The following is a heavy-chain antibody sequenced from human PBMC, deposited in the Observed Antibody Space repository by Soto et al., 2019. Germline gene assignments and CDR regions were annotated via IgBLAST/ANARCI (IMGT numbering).Heavy chain of an antibody. CDR3: ARGWYGDY. V-gene: IGHV1-18*01. CDR1: GYAFTTYG. D-gene: IGHD2-15*01. CDR2: ISAHNGHT. J-gene: IGHJ4*02. Sequence: QVHLVQSGAEVKKPGAPVKVSCKGSGYAFTTYGITWVRKAPGQGLEWMGWISAHNGHTNYAQKLQGTVTVTRDTSTSTAYMELRSLRSDDTAVYYGARGWYGDYWGQGALVTVSS.